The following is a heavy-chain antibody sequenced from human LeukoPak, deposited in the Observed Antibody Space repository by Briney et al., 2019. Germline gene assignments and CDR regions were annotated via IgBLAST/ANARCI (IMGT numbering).Heavy chain of an antibody. CDR2: TYYRCKLYT. J-gene: IGHJ5*02. V-gene: IGHV6-1*01. CDR1: GDSVSSKKSA. D-gene: IGHD3-9*01. CDR3: ARGVDGVSWFDP. Sequence: SHTLSLTCMISGDSVSSKKSAWNWIRQSPSKGLEWLGRTYYRCKLYTDYAESVKSRITINPDTSKNQLSLQLKSVTPGDTAVYYWARGVDGVSWFDPWGQGTLVTVSS.